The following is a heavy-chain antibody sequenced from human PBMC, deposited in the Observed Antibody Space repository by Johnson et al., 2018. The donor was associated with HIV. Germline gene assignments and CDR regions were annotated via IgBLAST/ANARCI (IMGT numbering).Heavy chain of an antibody. CDR1: GFTFSDYY. Sequence: QVQLVESGGGVVQPGRSLRLSCAASGFTFSDYYMSWIRQAPGKGLEWVSYISSSGTTIYSADSVQGRFTTSRDNAKNSLYLQMNSLRAEDTAVYYCARSKDCSVGTCPDAFDIWGQGTLVMVSS. CDR2: ISSSGTTI. J-gene: IGHJ3*02. D-gene: IGHD2-15*01. CDR3: ARSKDCSVGTCPDAFDI. V-gene: IGHV3-11*04.